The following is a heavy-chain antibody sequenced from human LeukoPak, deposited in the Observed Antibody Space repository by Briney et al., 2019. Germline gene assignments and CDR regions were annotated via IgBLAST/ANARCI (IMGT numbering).Heavy chain of an antibody. CDR1: GFTFSSCSM. V-gene: IGHV4-39*07. CDR2: IYYSGST. J-gene: IGHJ6*03. D-gene: IGHD6-6*01. Sequence: PGGSLRLSCAASGFTFSSCSMNWVRQPPGKGLEWIGTIYYSGSTYYNPSLKSRVTISVDTSKNQFSLKLSSVTAADTAVYYCARDFSSSSAVYYYYYMDVWGKGTTVTVSS. CDR3: ARDFSSSSAVYYYYYMDV.